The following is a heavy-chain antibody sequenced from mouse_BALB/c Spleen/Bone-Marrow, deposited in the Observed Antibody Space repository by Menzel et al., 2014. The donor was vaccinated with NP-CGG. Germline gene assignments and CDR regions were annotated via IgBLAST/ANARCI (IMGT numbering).Heavy chain of an antibody. J-gene: IGHJ2*01. D-gene: IGHD2-1*01. CDR3: ARYYGNYFDY. V-gene: IGHV3-5*02. Sequence: EVQVVESGPGLVKPSQTVSLTCTVTGISITTGNYRWSWIRQFPGNKLEWIGYVYYSGTITYNPSLTSRTTITRDTSKNQFFLEMNSLTAEDTATYYCARYYGNYFDYWGQGTTLTVSS. CDR1: GISITTGNYR. CDR2: VYYSGTI.